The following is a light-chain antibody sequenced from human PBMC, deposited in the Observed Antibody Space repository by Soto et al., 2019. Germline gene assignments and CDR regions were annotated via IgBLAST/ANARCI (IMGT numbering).Light chain of an antibody. Sequence: ENVLTQSPATLSLSPGERATVSCRASPSVTNYLAWYQQKPGQPPRLLIYAAFNRAAGIPARFSGSGSGTDFTLTISSLEPEDSAVYYCQQRNIWPPVTFGQGTRLEIK. J-gene: IGKJ5*01. V-gene: IGKV3-11*01. CDR1: PSVTNY. CDR2: AAF. CDR3: QQRNIWPPVT.